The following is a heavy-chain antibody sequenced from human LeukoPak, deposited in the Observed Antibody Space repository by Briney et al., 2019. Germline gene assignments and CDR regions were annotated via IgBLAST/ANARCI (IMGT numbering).Heavy chain of an antibody. CDR1: GGSFSGYY. V-gene: IGHV4-34*01. CDR2: INHSGST. Sequence: SETLSLTCAVYGGSFSGYYWSWIRQPPGKGLEWIGEINHSGSTNYNPSLKSRVTISVDTSKNQFSLKLSSVTAADTAVYYCARGARSPGLKSIAARSPLDYWGQGTLVTVSS. CDR3: ARGARSPGLKSIAARSPLDY. D-gene: IGHD6-6*01. J-gene: IGHJ4*02.